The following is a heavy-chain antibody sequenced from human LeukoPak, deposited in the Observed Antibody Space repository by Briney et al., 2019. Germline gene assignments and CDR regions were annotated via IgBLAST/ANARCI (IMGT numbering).Heavy chain of an antibody. CDR2: ISGSGGST. CDR1: GFTFSSYA. CDR3: AKDSGSGVNWNSHFGY. Sequence: GGSLRLSCAASGFTFSSYAMSWVRQAPGKGLEWVSAISGSGGSTYYADSVKGRFTISRDNSKNTLYLQMNSLRAEDTAVYYCAKDSGSGVNWNSHFGYWGQGTLVTVSS. V-gene: IGHV3-23*01. D-gene: IGHD1-7*01. J-gene: IGHJ4*02.